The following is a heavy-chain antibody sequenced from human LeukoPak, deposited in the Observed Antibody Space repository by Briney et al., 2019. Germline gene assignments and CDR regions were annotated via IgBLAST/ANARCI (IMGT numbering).Heavy chain of an antibody. V-gene: IGHV1-2*02. CDR3: AREGLGELTLDY. D-gene: IGHD3-16*01. Sequence: ASVKVSCKSSGYTFTGYYMHWVRQAPGQGLEWMGWINPNSSGTDYAQKFQGRVTMTRDTSISTAYMELRRLRSDDTAVYYCAREGLGELTLDYWGQGTLVTVSS. CDR2: INPNSSGT. J-gene: IGHJ4*02. CDR1: GYTFTGYY.